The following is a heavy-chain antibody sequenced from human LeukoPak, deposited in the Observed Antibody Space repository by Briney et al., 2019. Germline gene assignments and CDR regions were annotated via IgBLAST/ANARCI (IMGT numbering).Heavy chain of an antibody. CDR2: IKQDGSEK. V-gene: IGHV3-7*03. Sequence: GGSLRLSCAASGFTFSSYWMSWVRQAPGKGLEWVANIKQDGSEKYYVDSVKGRFTISRDNSKNTLYLQMNSLRAEDTAVYYCAKGPWVVGATTGFDYWGQGTLVTVSS. J-gene: IGHJ4*02. CDR3: AKGPWVVGATTGFDY. CDR1: GFTFSSYW. D-gene: IGHD1-26*01.